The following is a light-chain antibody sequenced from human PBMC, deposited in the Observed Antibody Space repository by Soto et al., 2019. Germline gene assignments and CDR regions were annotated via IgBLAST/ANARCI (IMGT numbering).Light chain of an antibody. CDR1: QSVNSY. J-gene: IGKJ4*01. Sequence: EIVLTQSPATLSLSPGERATLSCRASQSVNSYLAWYQQRPGQAPRLLIYDASNRATGIPARFSGSGSGTDFTLTISSLEPEDFAIYYCQQRGSWPPPTFGGGTRVDMK. V-gene: IGKV3-11*01. CDR3: QQRGSWPPPT. CDR2: DAS.